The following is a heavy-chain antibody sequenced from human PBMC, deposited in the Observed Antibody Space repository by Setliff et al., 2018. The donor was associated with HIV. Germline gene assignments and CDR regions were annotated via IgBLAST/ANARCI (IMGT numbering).Heavy chain of an antibody. CDR1: GFTVSSHY. J-gene: IGHJ4*02. Sequence: GGSLRLSCAASGFTVSSHYMSWVRQAPGKGLEWVSTIYSDGSTYHADSVKVRFTLSRDTSKSTLSLQMNSLRPEDTAVFYCARVRLYSSALDDWGQGTLVTVSS. CDR3: ARVRLYSSALDD. D-gene: IGHD3-22*01. V-gene: IGHV3-66*02. CDR2: IYSDGST.